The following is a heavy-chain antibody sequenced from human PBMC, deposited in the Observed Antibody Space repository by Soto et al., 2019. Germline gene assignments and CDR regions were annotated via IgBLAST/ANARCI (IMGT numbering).Heavy chain of an antibody. J-gene: IGHJ6*02. V-gene: IGHV3-33*01. D-gene: IGHD6-19*01. Sequence: QVHLVESGGGVVQPGRSLRLSCAASGSTFSRNGMHWVRQAPGKGLEWVAVIRYDGSEKYYADSVKGRFTISRDNSKNTLYLQMNSLRAEDTAVYYCARDRPAVAGKYYYYYGLDVWGQGTTVTVSS. CDR1: GSTFSRNG. CDR3: ARDRPAVAGKYYYYYGLDV. CDR2: IRYDGSEK.